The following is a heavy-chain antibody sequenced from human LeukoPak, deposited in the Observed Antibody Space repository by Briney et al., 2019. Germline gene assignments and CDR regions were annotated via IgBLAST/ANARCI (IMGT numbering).Heavy chain of an antibody. J-gene: IGHJ4*02. Sequence: SETLSLTCTVSGASVSSGSYYWSWIRQPPGKGLEWIGYMYYSGTSNYNPSLKSRVTISVDTSKNQFSLKLSSLTAADTAVYYCARDRDRLDYWGQGTLVTVSS. CDR1: GASVSSGSYY. CDR2: MYYSGTS. V-gene: IGHV4-61*01. CDR3: ARDRDRLDY. D-gene: IGHD3-22*01.